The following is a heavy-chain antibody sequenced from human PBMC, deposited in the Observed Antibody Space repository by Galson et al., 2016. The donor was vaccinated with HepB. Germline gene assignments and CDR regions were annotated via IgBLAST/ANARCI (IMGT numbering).Heavy chain of an antibody. V-gene: IGHV3-7*01. CDR3: ERAGSLALVPAVRYYFDY. Sequence: SLRLSCAASGFTFSRYWMSWVRQAPGKGLEWVANINQDGSEKNYVDSLKGRFTISRDNAKNSLYLQMNSLRADDTAVYYCERAGSLALVPAVRYYFDYWGQGTLVAVLS. CDR2: INQDGSEK. J-gene: IGHJ4*02. CDR1: GFTFSRYW. D-gene: IGHD2-2*01.